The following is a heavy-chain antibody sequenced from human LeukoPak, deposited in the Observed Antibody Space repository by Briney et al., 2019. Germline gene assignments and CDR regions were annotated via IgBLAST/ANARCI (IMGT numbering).Heavy chain of an antibody. CDR3: ARDRRLPSPWFDP. J-gene: IGHJ5*02. CDR1: GYTFTSYG. V-gene: IGHV1-18*01. CDR2: ISAYNGNT. D-gene: IGHD4-11*01. Sequence: APVKVSCKASGYTFTSYGISWVRQAPGQGLEWMGWISAYNGNTNYAQKLQGRVTMTTDTFTSTAYMELRSLRSDDTAVYYCARDRRLPSPWFDPWGQGTLVTVSS.